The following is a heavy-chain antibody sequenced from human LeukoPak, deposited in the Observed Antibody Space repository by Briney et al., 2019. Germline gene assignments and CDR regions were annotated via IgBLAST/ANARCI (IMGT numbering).Heavy chain of an antibody. Sequence: SETLSLTCTVSGGSISSSSYYWGWIRQPPGKGLEWIGSIYYSGSTYYNPSLKSRVTISVTTSKNQFFLKLTSVTAADTAVYCCARRTAGKPSIDLWGGSTQVTVSS. CDR3: ARRTAGKPSIDL. V-gene: IGHV4-39*07. D-gene: IGHD6-19*01. CDR1: GGSISSSSYY. CDR2: IYYSGST. J-gene: IGHJ2*01.